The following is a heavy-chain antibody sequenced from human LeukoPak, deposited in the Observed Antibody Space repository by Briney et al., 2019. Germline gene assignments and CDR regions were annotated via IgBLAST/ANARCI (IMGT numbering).Heavy chain of an antibody. CDR1: GFTFSSYS. V-gene: IGHV3-21*01. CDR3: ARDSWEVLSAIFRVVTTFDY. Sequence: PGGSLRLSCAASGFTFSSYSMNWVRQAPGKGLEWVSSISSSSSYIYYADSVKGRFTISRDNAKNSLYLQMNSLRAEDTAVYYCARDSWEVLSAIFRVVTTFDYWGQGTLVTVSS. D-gene: IGHD3-3*01. CDR2: ISSSSSYI. J-gene: IGHJ4*02.